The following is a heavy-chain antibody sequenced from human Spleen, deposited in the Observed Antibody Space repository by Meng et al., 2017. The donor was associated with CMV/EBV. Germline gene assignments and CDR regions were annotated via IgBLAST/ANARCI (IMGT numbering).Heavy chain of an antibody. CDR1: GFTFTSSA. Sequence: SVKVSCKASGFTFTSSAVQWVRQARGQRLEWIGWIVVGSGNTNYAQKFQERVTITRDMSTSIAYLDLSSLRSDDTAVYYCAARIHILRVNIQDLSSGEAFDIWGQGTMVTVSS. CDR2: IVVGSGNT. D-gene: IGHD2-15*01. CDR3: AARIHILRVNIQDLSSGEAFDI. J-gene: IGHJ3*02. V-gene: IGHV1-58*01.